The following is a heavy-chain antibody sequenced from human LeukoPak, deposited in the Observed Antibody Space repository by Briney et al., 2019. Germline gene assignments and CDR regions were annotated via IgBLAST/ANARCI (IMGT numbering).Heavy chain of an antibody. J-gene: IGHJ1*01. Sequence: GTSLRLSCAASGFTFSNYGMHWVRQAPGKGLEWVAVVSHDGSTKFYADSVKGRFTISRDNSKNTLDLQMYSLRAEDTAVYYCAKEPTSYASGWYSQHWGQGTLVTVSS. CDR1: GFTFSNYG. V-gene: IGHV3-30*18. CDR2: VSHDGSTK. CDR3: AKEPTSYASGWYSQH. D-gene: IGHD6-25*01.